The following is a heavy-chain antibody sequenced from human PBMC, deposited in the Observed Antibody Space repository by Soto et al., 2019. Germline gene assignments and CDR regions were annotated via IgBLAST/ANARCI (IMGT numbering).Heavy chain of an antibody. D-gene: IGHD2-21*02. CDR2: ISSNGGST. V-gene: IGHV3-64*07. CDR1: GFTFSSYA. J-gene: IGHJ6*02. Sequence: EVQLVESGGGLVQPGGSLRLSCAASGFTFSSYAMHWVRQAPGKGLEYVSGISSNGGSTYYADSVKGRFTISRDNSENTXYHQMGSLRIDDMAVYYCARAVVTAIPDYYYYGMDVWGQGTTVTVSS. CDR3: ARAVVTAIPDYYYYGMDV.